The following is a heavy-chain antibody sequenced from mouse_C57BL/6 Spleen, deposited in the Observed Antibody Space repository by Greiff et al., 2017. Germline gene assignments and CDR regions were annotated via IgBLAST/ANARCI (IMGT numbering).Heavy chain of an antibody. CDR3: ARNYGSSFYWYFDV. CDR1: GFSLTSYG. Sequence: VHLVESGPGLVQPSQSLSITCTVSGFSLTSYGVHWVRQSPGKGLEWLGVIWSGGSTDYNAAFISRLSISKDNSKSQVFFKMNSLQADDTAIYYCARNYGSSFYWYFDVWGTGTTVTVSS. CDR2: IWSGGST. V-gene: IGHV2-2*01. D-gene: IGHD1-1*01. J-gene: IGHJ1*03.